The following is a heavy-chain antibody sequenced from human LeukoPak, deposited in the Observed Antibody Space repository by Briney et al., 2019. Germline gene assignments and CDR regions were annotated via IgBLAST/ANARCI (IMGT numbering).Heavy chain of an antibody. CDR1: GFTFSSYA. CDR2: ISGSGGST. J-gene: IGHJ4*02. Sequence: GGSLRLSCAASGFTFSSYAMSWVRQAPGKGLEWVSAISGSGGSTYYADSVKGRFTIPRDNSKNTLYLQMNSLRAEDTAVYYCAKDGVTIFGVGHFDYWGQGTLVTVSS. D-gene: IGHD3-3*01. V-gene: IGHV3-23*01. CDR3: AKDGVTIFGVGHFDY.